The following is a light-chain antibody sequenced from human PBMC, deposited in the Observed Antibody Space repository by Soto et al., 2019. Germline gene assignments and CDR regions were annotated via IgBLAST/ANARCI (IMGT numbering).Light chain of an antibody. CDR3: QQYENLPT. V-gene: IGKV1-33*01. CDR1: QSISRW. CDR2: DAS. J-gene: IGKJ5*01. Sequence: EIQMTQSPSTLSATLGYRITITFRASQSISRWLAWYQQKPGRAPKLLIYDASNLEAGVPSRFRGSGSGTDFTFTISRLQPEDIATYYCQQYENLPTFGQGTRLEIK.